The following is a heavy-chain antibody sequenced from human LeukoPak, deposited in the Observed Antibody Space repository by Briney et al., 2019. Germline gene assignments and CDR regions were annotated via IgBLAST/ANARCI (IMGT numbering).Heavy chain of an antibody. CDR2: INPNSGGT. CDR3: ARILVGTDCSSTSCYGGRWFDP. V-gene: IGHV1-2*02. Sequence: SVKVSCKASGYTFTGYYIHWVRQAPGQGLEWMGWINPNSGGTNYAQKFQGRVTMTRDTSISTAYMELSRLRSDDTAVYYCARILVGTDCSSTSCYGGRWFDPWGQGTLVTVSS. CDR1: GYTFTGYY. D-gene: IGHD2-2*01. J-gene: IGHJ5*02.